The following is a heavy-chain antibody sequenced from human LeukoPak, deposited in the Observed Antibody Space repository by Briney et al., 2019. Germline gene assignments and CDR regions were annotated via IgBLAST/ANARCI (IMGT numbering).Heavy chain of an antibody. V-gene: IGHV4-30-2*01. D-gene: IGHD2-2*01. CDR2: IYHSGST. Sequence: SQTLSLTCTVSGGSISSGGYYWSWIRQPPGKGLEWIGYIYHSGSTYYNPSLKSRVTISVDRSKNQFSLKLSSVTAADTAVYYCASPYCSSTSCQEAFDIWGQGTMVTVSS. CDR3: ASPYCSSTSCQEAFDI. J-gene: IGHJ3*02. CDR1: GGSISSGGYY.